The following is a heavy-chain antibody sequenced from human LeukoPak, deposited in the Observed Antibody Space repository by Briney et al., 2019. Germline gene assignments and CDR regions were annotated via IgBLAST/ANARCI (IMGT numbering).Heavy chain of an antibody. D-gene: IGHD4-23*01. V-gene: IGHV4-34*01. CDR1: GGSFSGYY. CDR3: ARVGGNHQKNRRDY. CDR2: INHSGST. Sequence: SETLSLTCAVYGGSFSGYYWSWIRQPPGKGLEWIGEINHSGSTNYNPSLKSRVTISVDTSKNQFSLKLSSVTAADTAVYYCARVGGNHQKNRRDYWGQGTLVTVSS. J-gene: IGHJ4*02.